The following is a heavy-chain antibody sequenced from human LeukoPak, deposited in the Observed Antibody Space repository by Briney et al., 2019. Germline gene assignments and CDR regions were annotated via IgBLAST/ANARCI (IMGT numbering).Heavy chain of an antibody. D-gene: IGHD3-16*01. Sequence: GGSLRLSCAASGFTFSSYAMSWVRQAPGKGLEWVASINHNGNVNYYVDSVKGRFTISRDNAKNSLYLQMSNLRAEDTAVYFCARGGGLDVWGQGATVTVSS. V-gene: IGHV3-7*03. J-gene: IGHJ6*02. CDR1: GFTFSSYA. CDR2: INHNGNVN. CDR3: ARGGGLDV.